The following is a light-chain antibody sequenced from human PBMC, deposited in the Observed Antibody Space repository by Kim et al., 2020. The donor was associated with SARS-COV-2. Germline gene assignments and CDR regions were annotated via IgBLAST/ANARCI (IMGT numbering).Light chain of an antibody. CDR1: QSVSSRY. CDR2: GAS. J-gene: IGKJ2*03. CDR3: QQYGSSPPYS. V-gene: IGKV3-20*01. Sequence: PGERATLSCRASQSVSSRYLAWYQQKPGQAPRLLIYGASSRATGIPDRFSGSGSGTDFTLTISRLEPEDFAVYYCQQYGSSPPYSFGQGTKLEI.